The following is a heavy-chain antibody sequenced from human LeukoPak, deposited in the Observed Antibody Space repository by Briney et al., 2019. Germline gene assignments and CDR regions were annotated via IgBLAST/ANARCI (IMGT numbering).Heavy chain of an antibody. CDR1: GGSFSGYY. D-gene: IGHD6-19*01. CDR3: ARLAVAGRDYDY. J-gene: IGHJ4*02. CDR2: INHSGST. Sequence: PSETLSLTCAVYGGSFSGYYWSWIRQPPGKGLEWIGEINHSGSTNYNPSLKSRVTISVDTSKNQFSLMLSSVTAADTAVYYCARLAVAGRDYDYWGQGTLVTVSS. V-gene: IGHV4-34*01.